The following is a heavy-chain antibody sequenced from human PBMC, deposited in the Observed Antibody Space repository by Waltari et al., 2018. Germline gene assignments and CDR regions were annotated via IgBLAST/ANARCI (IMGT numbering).Heavy chain of an antibody. Sequence: EVQLLESGGGLVQPGGSLRLSCAASGFTFSSYAMRLVRQAPGKGLEWVSAISGSGGSTYYADSVKGRFTISRDNSKNTLYLQMNSLRAEDTAVYYCARRGYDFWSGYQYFDYWGQGTLVTVSS. CDR2: ISGSGGST. D-gene: IGHD3-3*01. V-gene: IGHV3-23*01. J-gene: IGHJ4*02. CDR1: GFTFSSYA. CDR3: ARRGYDFWSGYQYFDY.